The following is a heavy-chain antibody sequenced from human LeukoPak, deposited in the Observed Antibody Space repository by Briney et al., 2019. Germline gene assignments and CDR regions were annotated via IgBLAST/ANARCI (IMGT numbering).Heavy chain of an antibody. J-gene: IGHJ4*02. D-gene: IGHD3-22*01. CDR2: ISYDGSNK. CDR1: GFTFSSYG. V-gene: IGHV3-30*18. Sequence: AGGSLRLSCAASGFTFSSYGMHWVRQAPGKGLEWVAVISYDGSNKYYAGSVKGRFTISRDNSKNTLYLQMNSLRAEDTAVYYCAKGIVVVWYYFDYWGQGTLVTVSS. CDR3: AKGIVVVWYYFDY.